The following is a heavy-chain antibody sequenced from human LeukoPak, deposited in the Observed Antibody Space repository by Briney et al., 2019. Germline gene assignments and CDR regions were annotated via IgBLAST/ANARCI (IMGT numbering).Heavy chain of an antibody. Sequence: KPGGSLRLSCAASGFTFSSYSMNWVRQAPGKGLEWVSSISSSSSYIYYADSVKGRFTISRDNAKNSLYLQMNSLRAEDTAVYYCARALGGSTGAFGIWGQGTMVTVSS. CDR1: GFTFSSYS. CDR3: ARALGGSTGAFGI. J-gene: IGHJ3*02. CDR2: ISSSSSYI. V-gene: IGHV3-21*01. D-gene: IGHD3-16*01.